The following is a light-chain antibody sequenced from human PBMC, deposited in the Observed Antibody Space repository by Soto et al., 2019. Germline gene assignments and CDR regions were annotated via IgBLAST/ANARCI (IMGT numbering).Light chain of an antibody. J-gene: IGKJ5*01. V-gene: IGKV1-9*01. CDR2: AAS. Sequence: DIQVTQCPSTLSASVGDRVTITCQASQDISSYLAWYQQKPGKAPKLLIYAASTLQSGVPSRFSGSGSGTDFTLTISSLQPEDFTTYYCQHLNRYPITFGQGKRLEIK. CDR1: QDISSY. CDR3: QHLNRYPIT.